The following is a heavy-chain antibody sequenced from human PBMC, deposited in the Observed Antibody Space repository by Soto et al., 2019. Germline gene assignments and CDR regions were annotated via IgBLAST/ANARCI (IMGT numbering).Heavy chain of an antibody. Sequence: PGGSLRLSCAASGFTFSSYSMDWVRQAPTKGLEWVSYITSSSSYIYYADSVKGRFTISRDNAKNSLYLQMNSPRAEDTAVYYCARGANSGSFLMDYYYYGMDVWGQGTTVTVSS. D-gene: IGHD1-26*01. CDR3: ARGANSGSFLMDYYYYGMDV. V-gene: IGHV3-21*05. CDR1: GFTFSSYS. CDR2: ITSSSSYI. J-gene: IGHJ6*02.